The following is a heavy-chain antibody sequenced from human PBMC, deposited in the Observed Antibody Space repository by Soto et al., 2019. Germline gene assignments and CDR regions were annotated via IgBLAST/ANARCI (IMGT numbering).Heavy chain of an antibody. V-gene: IGHV4-39*01. J-gene: IGHJ3*02. D-gene: IGHD3-22*01. Sequence: SETLSLTCTVSGGSISSSSYYWGWIRQPPGKGLEWIGSIYYSGSTYHNPSLKSRVTISVDTSKNQFSLKLSSVTAADTAVYYCARQLSDYYDSSGYYLLDAFDIWGQGTMVTVSS. CDR2: IYYSGST. CDR1: GGSISSSSYY. CDR3: ARQLSDYYDSSGYYLLDAFDI.